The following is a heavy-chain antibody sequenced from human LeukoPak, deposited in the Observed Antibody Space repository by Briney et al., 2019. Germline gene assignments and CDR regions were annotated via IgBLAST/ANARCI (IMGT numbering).Heavy chain of an antibody. D-gene: IGHD6-13*01. V-gene: IGHV1-8*01. CDR3: ARGGRAVAGLYYYYGMDV. CDR1: GYTFTSYD. J-gene: IGHJ6*02. Sequence: GASVKVSCKASGYTFTSYDINWVRQATGQGLEWMGWMNPNSGNTGYAQKFQGRVTMTRDTSISTAYMELSSLRSEDTAVYYCARGGRAVAGLYYYYGMDVWGQGTTVTVSS. CDR2: MNPNSGNT.